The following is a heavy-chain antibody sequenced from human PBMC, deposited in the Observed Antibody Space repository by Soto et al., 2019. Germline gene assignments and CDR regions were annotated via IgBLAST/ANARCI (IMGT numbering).Heavy chain of an antibody. J-gene: IGHJ4*02. V-gene: IGHV4-39*01. CDR3: ARRNRGVIDY. D-gene: IGHD3-10*01. CDR1: GGSISSSSYY. CDR2: IYYSGST. Sequence: SETLSLTCTVSGGSISSSSYYWGWIRQPPGKGLEWIGSIYYSGSTYYNPSLKSRVTISVDTSKNQFSLKLSSVTAADTAVYYCARRNRGVIDYWGQGTLVTVSS.